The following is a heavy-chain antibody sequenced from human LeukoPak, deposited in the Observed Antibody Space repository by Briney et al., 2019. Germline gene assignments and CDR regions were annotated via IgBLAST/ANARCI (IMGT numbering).Heavy chain of an antibody. V-gene: IGHV3-11*01. Sequence: NPGGSLRLSCAASGFTFSDYYMTWIRQAPGKGLEWVSHTSRSSGTIYYADSVQGRFTVSRDNGKKSLYLQMSYLRAEDTAVYYCVREAKMTNILWGQGTLVTVSS. CDR1: GFTFSDYY. CDR3: VREAKMTNIL. D-gene: IGHD2-21*01. J-gene: IGHJ4*02. CDR2: TSRSSGTI.